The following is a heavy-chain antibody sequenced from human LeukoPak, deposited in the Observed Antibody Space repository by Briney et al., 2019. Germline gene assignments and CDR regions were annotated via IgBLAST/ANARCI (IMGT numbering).Heavy chain of an antibody. D-gene: IGHD4-17*01. J-gene: IGHJ4*02. Sequence: NPGGSLRLSCTASGFSFRDYAMSWFRQAPGKGLEWVGFIRIKVYGGTTEYAASVKGRFTISRDDSKSIAYLQMNSLRTEDTALYYCTRVYPTVTTVGDSWGQGTLVTVSS. CDR2: IRIKVYGGTT. CDR3: TRVYPTVTTVGDS. CDR1: GFSFRDYA. V-gene: IGHV3-49*05.